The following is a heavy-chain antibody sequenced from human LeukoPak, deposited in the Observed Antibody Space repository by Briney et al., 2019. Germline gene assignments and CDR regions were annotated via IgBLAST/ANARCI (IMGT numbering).Heavy chain of an antibody. CDR3: ARDRGYCSGGSCYSALRFQH. D-gene: IGHD2-15*01. CDR2: IYYSGST. V-gene: IGHV4-31*03. Sequence: SQTLSLTCTVSGGSISSGGYYWSWIRQHRGKGLEWIGYIYYSGSTYYNPSLKSRVTISVDTSKNQFSLKLSSVTAADTAVYYCARDRGYCSGGSCYSALRFQHWGQGTLVTVSS. J-gene: IGHJ1*01. CDR1: GGSISSGGYY.